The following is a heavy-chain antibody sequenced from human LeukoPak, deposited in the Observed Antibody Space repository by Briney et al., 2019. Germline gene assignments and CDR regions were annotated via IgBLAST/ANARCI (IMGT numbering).Heavy chain of an antibody. CDR1: GGSISSSSYY. CDR3: ARLRGESNWNDGLEYYYYYMDV. Sequence: SETLSLTCTVSGGSISSSSYYWGLIRQPPGKGLEWIGSIYYSGGTYYNPSLKSRVTISVDTSKNQFSLKLSSVTAADTAMYYCARLRGESNWNDGLEYYYYYMDVWGKGTTVTVSS. V-gene: IGHV4-39*01. CDR2: IYYSGGT. J-gene: IGHJ6*03. D-gene: IGHD1-1*01.